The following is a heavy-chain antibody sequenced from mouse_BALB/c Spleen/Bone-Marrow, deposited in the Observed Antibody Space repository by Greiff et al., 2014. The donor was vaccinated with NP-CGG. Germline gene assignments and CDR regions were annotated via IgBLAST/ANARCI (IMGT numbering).Heavy chain of an antibody. CDR1: GFTFSSFG. Sequence: EVKLVESGGGLVQPGGSRKLSCAASGFTFSSFGMHWVRQAPEKGLEWVAYISTGSSTIYYADTMKGRFTISRDNPKNTLFLQMTSLKSEDTAMYYCARSDGAMDYWGQGTSVTVSS. CDR3: ARSDGAMDY. D-gene: IGHD2-3*01. V-gene: IGHV5-17*02. CDR2: ISTGSSTI. J-gene: IGHJ4*01.